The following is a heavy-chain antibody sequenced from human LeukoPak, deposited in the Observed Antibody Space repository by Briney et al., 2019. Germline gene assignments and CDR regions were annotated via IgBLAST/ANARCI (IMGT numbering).Heavy chain of an antibody. D-gene: IGHD6-19*01. CDR2: IYYSGST. CDR1: GGSISGYY. CDR3: ARDRRYSSGWYGIDY. J-gene: IGHJ4*02. V-gene: IGHV4-59*01. Sequence: SETLSLTCTVSGGSISGYYSSWIRQPPGKGLEWIGYIYYSGSTNYNPSLKSRVTISVDTSKNQYSLKLSSVTAADTAVYYCARDRRYSSGWYGIDYWGQGTLVTVS.